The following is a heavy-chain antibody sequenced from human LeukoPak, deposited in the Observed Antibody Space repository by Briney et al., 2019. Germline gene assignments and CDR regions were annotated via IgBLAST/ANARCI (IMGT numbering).Heavy chain of an antibody. CDR1: GFTFSSYA. CDR2: ISGSGGST. Sequence: GGSLRLSCAASGFTFSSYAMSWVRQAPGKGLEWVSAISGSGGSTYYADSVKGRFTISRDNSKNTLYLQMNSLRAEDTAVYYCARGPDVYYDFWSGYYTGLDYWGQGTLVTVSS. V-gene: IGHV3-23*01. D-gene: IGHD3-3*01. CDR3: ARGPDVYYDFWSGYYTGLDY. J-gene: IGHJ4*02.